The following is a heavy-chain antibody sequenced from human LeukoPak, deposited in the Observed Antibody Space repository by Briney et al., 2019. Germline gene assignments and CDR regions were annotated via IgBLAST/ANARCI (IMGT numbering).Heavy chain of an antibody. D-gene: IGHD3-22*01. CDR1: GGSISPYY. J-gene: IGHJ3*02. CDR2: IYYSGST. CDR3: ARDLRKYYYDSSAYYEKAYDAFDI. V-gene: IGHV4-59*01. Sequence: PSETLSLTCTVSGGSISPYYWNWIRQPPGKGLEWIGYIYYSGSTNYNPSLKSRVTISVDVSKNQFSLKLRSVTAADTAVYFCARDLRKYYYDSSAYYEKAYDAFDIWGQGTMVTVSS.